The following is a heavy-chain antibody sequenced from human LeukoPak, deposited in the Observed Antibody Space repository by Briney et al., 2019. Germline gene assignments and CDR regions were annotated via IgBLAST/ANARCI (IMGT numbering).Heavy chain of an antibody. D-gene: IGHD3-10*01. CDR1: DYSIRSGYY. Sequence: KTSETLSLTCTVSDYSIRSGYYWGWIRQPPGKGLEWIGSIYHSGSTDYNPSLKSRVTISRDTSKNQFSLKLSSVTAADTAVYYCARDATGMGNYYNYWGQGTVVTVSS. V-gene: IGHV4-38-2*02. CDR2: IYHSGST. J-gene: IGHJ4*02. CDR3: ARDATGMGNYYNY.